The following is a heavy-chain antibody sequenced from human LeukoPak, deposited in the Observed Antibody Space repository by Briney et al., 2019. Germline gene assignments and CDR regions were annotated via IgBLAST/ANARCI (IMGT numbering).Heavy chain of an antibody. CDR2: IIPILGTA. CDR1: GGTFSSYA. J-gene: IGHJ4*02. CDR3: ARHNYGDYVDIDY. V-gene: IGHV1-69*13. D-gene: IGHD4-17*01. Sequence: SVKVSCKASGGTFSSYATSWVRQAPGQGLEWMGGIIPILGTANYAQKFQGRVTITADESTSTAYMELSSLRSEDTAVYYCARHNYGDYVDIDYWGQGTLVTVSS.